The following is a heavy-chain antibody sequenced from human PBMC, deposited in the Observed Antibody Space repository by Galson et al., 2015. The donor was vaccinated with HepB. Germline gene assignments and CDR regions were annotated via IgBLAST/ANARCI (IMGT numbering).Heavy chain of an antibody. Sequence: SVKVSCKASGYTFTQYGISWVRQAPGQGLEWVGWVNAYNRYANYAQKLQGRVTMTSDTSSTTAYVELRSLRSDDTAVYYCARARYGTSAPDYWGQGTLVTVSS. J-gene: IGHJ4*02. CDR2: VNAYNRYA. V-gene: IGHV1-18*01. CDR3: ARARYGTSAPDY. CDR1: GYTFTQYG. D-gene: IGHD6-13*01.